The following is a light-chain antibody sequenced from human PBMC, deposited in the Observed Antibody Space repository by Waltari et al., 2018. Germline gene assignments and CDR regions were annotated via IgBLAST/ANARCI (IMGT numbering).Light chain of an antibody. CDR3: SSFTSSSTWV. J-gene: IGLJ3*02. V-gene: IGLV2-14*01. Sequence: QSALTQPASVSGSPGQSITISCTGTTSDLGGYNYVSWYQQHPGKAPKLMIYDVSSRPSGVSNRFSGSKSGNTASLIISGLQAEDEADYYCSSFTSSSTWVFGGATKLTVL. CDR1: TSDLGGYNY. CDR2: DVS.